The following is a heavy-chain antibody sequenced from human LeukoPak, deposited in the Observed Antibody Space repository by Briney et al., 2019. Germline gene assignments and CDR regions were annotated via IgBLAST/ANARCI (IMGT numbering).Heavy chain of an antibody. Sequence: SETLFLTCTVSGGSISSYYWSWIRQPPGKGLEWIGYIYYSGSTNYNPSLKSRVTISVDTSKNQFSLKLSSVTAADTAVYYCAREPNPPYFDYWGQGTLVTVSS. J-gene: IGHJ4*02. D-gene: IGHD7-27*01. CDR2: IYYSGST. CDR1: GGSISSYY. CDR3: AREPNPPYFDY. V-gene: IGHV4-59*12.